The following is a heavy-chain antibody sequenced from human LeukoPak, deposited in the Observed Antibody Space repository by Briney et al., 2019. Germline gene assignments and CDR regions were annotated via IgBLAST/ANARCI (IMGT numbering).Heavy chain of an antibody. CDR1: GYTFTSYY. CDR3: ARANPLLEWNQNSYFDY. Sequence: GASVKVSCKASGYTFTSYYMHWVRQAPGQGLEWMGIINPSGGSTSYAQKFQGRVTMTRDTSTSTVYMELSSLRSEDTAVYYCARANPLLEWNQNSYFDYWGQGTLVTVSS. CDR2: INPSGGST. V-gene: IGHV1-46*01. J-gene: IGHJ4*02. D-gene: IGHD3-3*01.